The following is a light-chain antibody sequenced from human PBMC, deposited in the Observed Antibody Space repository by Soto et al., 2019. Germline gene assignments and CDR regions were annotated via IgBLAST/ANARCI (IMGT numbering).Light chain of an antibody. J-gene: IGKJ1*01. CDR3: HQYSTYTPTT. CDR2: KAS. V-gene: IGKV1-5*03. Sequence: DIQMTQSPSTLSASVGDRVTITCRASQSISIWLAWYQQKPGKAPKILIYKASSLESGVPSRFSGSGSGTEFTLTISSLQPDDFAPYSYHQYSTYTPTTFGQGTKVEIK. CDR1: QSISIW.